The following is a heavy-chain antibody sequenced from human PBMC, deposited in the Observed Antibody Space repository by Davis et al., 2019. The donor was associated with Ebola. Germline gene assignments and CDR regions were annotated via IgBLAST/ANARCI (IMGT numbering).Heavy chain of an antibody. CDR3: ARYFGSYVDY. D-gene: IGHD3-10*01. J-gene: IGHJ4*02. CDR1: GFTFSSHA. CDR2: IYSGGST. V-gene: IGHV3-53*04. Sequence: PGGSLRLSCAASGFTFSSHAMSWVRQAPGKGLEWVSVIYSGGSTYYADSVKGRFTISRHNSKNTLYLQMNSLRAEDTAVYYCARYFGSYVDYWGQGTLVTVSS.